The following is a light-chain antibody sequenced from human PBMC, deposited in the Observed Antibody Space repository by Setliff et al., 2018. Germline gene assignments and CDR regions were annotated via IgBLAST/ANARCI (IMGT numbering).Light chain of an antibody. CDR1: SSDVGGYNY. Sequence: QSALTQPPSASGSPGQSVTISCTGTSSDVGGYNYVSWYQQHPGKAPKLMIYEVSKRPSGVPDRFSGPKSGNTASLTVSGLQAEDGADYYCSSYAGSNNPYVFGTGTKVTVL. V-gene: IGLV2-8*01. CDR3: SSYAGSNNPYV. J-gene: IGLJ1*01. CDR2: EVS.